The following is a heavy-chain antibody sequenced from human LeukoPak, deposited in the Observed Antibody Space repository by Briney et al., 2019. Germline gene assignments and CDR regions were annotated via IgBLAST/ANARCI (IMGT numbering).Heavy chain of an antibody. D-gene: IGHD3-10*01. Sequence: GESLKISCQASGYSFTNYWIGWVRQMPGKGLEGMGIIYPGDSTTIYSPSFEGQVTMSADKSISTAYLQWSSLKASDTAKYYCARSFSMVRVVTDFDHWGQGTPVTVSS. CDR1: GYSFTNYW. CDR2: IYPGDSTT. J-gene: IGHJ4*02. CDR3: ARSFSMVRVVTDFDH. V-gene: IGHV5-51*01.